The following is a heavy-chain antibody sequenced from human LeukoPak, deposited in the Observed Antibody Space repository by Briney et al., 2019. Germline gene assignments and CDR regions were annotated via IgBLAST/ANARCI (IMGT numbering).Heavy chain of an antibody. CDR3: ASLWTLHTLN. V-gene: IGHV4-39*01. Sequence: SETLSLTCTVSGGSISSSSYYWGWIRQPPGKGLEWIGSIYYSGSTYYNPSLKSRVTISVDTSKNKFSLKLSSVTAADTAVYYCASLWTLHTLNWGQGTLVTVSS. CDR2: IYYSGST. J-gene: IGHJ4*02. D-gene: IGHD3/OR15-3a*01. CDR1: GGSISSSSYY.